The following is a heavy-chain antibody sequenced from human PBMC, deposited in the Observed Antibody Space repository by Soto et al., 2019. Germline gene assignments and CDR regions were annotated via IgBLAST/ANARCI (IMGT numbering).Heavy chain of an antibody. D-gene: IGHD6-19*01. J-gene: IGHJ4*02. CDR3: ARRGGINGWGDCDS. CDR2: ISYSDHST. Sequence: EVQLWESGGGLVQPGGSLRLSCAASGFTFSRYAMNWVRQAPGKGLEWVSSISYSDHSTYYADSVKGRFTISRDNSKDTLYLQMNNLRAEDTAVYYCARRGGINGWGDCDSWCQGTLFSVSS. V-gene: IGHV3-23*01. CDR1: GFTFSRYA.